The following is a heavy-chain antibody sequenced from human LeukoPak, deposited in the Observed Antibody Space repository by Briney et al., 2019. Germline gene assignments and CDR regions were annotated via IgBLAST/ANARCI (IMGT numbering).Heavy chain of an antibody. CDR2: IYYSGST. D-gene: IGHD6-19*01. V-gene: IGHV4-39*07. J-gene: IGHJ4*02. Sequence: PSETLSLTCTVSGGSISSSSYYWGWIRQPPGKGLEWIGSIYYSGSTYYNPSLKSRVTISVDTSENQFSLKLSSVTAADTAVYYCARGLVAGTSYFDYWGQGTLVTVSS. CDR3: ARGLVAGTSYFDY. CDR1: GGSISSSSYY.